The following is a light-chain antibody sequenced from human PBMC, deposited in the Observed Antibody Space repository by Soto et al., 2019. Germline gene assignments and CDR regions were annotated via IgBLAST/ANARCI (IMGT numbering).Light chain of an antibody. Sequence: DIRMTQSPSTLSASVGDRVTITCRASQSINNWLAWYQQKPGKAPKLLIYRASSLENGVPSRFSGRGSGTECIFTITSLQPDDFATYYCQQYSSDSPFGQGTKVEIK. CDR3: QQYSSDSP. V-gene: IGKV1-5*03. J-gene: IGKJ1*01. CDR2: RAS. CDR1: QSINNW.